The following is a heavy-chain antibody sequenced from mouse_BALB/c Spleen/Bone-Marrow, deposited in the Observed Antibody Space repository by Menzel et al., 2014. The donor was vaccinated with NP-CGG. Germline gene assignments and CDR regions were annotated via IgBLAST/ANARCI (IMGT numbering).Heavy chain of an antibody. Sequence: VQLQQSGTELVRPGTSVKIYCKASGYAFTNYWLGWVKQRPGHGLEWIGDIYPGSGNTYYNEKFKGKVTLTADKSSSTAYMQLSGLTSEDSAVYFCTRRRGLDYWGQGTTLTVSS. J-gene: IGHJ2*01. CDR1: GYAFTNYW. CDR2: IYPGSGNT. V-gene: IGHV1-63*01. CDR3: TRRRGLDY.